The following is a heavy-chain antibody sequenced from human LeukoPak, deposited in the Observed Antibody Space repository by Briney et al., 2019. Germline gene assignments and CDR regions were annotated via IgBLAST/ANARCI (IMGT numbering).Heavy chain of an antibody. CDR2: INHSGST. D-gene: IGHD2-8*01. V-gene: IGHV4-34*01. CDR1: GGSFSGYY. CDR3: ARGNGVWNY. Sequence: SETLSLTCAVYGGSFSGYYWSWIRQPPGKGLEWIGEINHSGSTNYNPSLKSRVTISVDTSKNQFSLKLSSVTAADTAVYYCARGNGVWNYWGQGTLVTVSS. J-gene: IGHJ4*02.